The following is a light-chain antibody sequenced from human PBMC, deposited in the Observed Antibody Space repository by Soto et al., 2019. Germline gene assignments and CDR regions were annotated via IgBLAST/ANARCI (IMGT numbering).Light chain of an antibody. CDR1: QSVSSNY. V-gene: IGKV3-20*01. CDR3: QQYGISPT. J-gene: IGKJ4*02. Sequence: DIVLTQSPGTLSLSPGERATLSCRSSQSVSSNYLAWYQQKPDQAPRLVIYDASGRATGIPDRFSGSGSGTDFTLSISRLEADDAAVYYCQQYGISPTFGRGTKVEIK. CDR2: DAS.